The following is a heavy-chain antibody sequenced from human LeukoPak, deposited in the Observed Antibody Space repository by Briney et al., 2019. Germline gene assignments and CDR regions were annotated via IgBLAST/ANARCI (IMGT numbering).Heavy chain of an antibody. V-gene: IGHV3-23*01. J-gene: IGHJ6*02. Sequence: GGSLRLSCAASGFTFSSYAMSWVRQAPGKGLEWVSAISGSGGSTYYADSVKGRFTISRDNSKNTLYLQMNSLRAEDTAVYYCARDRLLFRDYYGRRLGPRDHGHRLL. CDR3: ARDRLLFRDYYGRR. D-gene: IGHD2-21*01. CDR2: ISGSGGST. CDR1: GFTFSSYA.